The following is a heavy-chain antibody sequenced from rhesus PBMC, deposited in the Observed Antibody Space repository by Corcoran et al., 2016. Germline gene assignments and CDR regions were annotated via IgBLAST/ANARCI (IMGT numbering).Heavy chain of an antibody. D-gene: IGHD3-3*01. V-gene: IGHV4-173*01. J-gene: IGHJ4*01. CDR1: GGSISSNY. Sequence: QLQLQESGPGLVKPSETLSLTCAVSGGSISSNYWSWIRQPPGKGLEWIGRISGSGGSTDYNPSLKSRVTISTDTSKNQFSLKLSSVTAADTAVYYCARDEVTIFGLGRNYFDYWGQGVLVTVSS. CDR2: ISGSGGST. CDR3: ARDEVTIFGLGRNYFDY.